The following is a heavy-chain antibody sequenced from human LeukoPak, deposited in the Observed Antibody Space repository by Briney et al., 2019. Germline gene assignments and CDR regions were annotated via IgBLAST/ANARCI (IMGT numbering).Heavy chain of an antibody. Sequence: PSETLSLTCTVSGGSISSYYWGWIRQPPGKGLEWIGSIYYSGSTYYNPSLKSRVTISVDTSKNQFSLKLSSVTAADTAVYYCARFSSGSYPRFAFDIWGQGTMVTVSS. CDR1: GGSISSYY. CDR3: ARFSSGSYPRFAFDI. D-gene: IGHD1-26*01. V-gene: IGHV4-39*01. J-gene: IGHJ3*02. CDR2: IYYSGST.